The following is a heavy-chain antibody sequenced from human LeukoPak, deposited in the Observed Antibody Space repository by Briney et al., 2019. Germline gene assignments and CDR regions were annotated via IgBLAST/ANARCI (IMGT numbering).Heavy chain of an antibody. CDR1: GFTFSSFA. CDR3: ARDMEQWLVRDAFDI. D-gene: IGHD6-19*01. Sequence: GGSLRLSCAASGFTFSSFAMNWVRQAPGKGLEWEANIKQDGSEKYYVDSVKGRFTISRDNAKNSLYLQMNSLRAEDTAVYYCARDMEQWLVRDAFDIWGQGTMVTVSS. V-gene: IGHV3-7*03. CDR2: IKQDGSEK. J-gene: IGHJ3*02.